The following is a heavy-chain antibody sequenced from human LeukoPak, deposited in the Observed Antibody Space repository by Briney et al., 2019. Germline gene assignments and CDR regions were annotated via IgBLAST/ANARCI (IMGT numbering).Heavy chain of an antibody. V-gene: IGHV7-4-1*02. D-gene: IGHD3-10*01. CDR3: AREMITMVRGVRTQGGY. CDR1: GYTFTSYY. J-gene: IGHJ4*02. CDR2: INTNTGNP. Sequence: GASVKVSCKASGYTFTSYYMHWVRQAPGQGLEWMGWINTNTGNPTYAQGFTGRFVFSLDTSVSTAYLQISSLKAEDTAVYYCAREMITMVRGVRTQGGYWGQGTLVTVSS.